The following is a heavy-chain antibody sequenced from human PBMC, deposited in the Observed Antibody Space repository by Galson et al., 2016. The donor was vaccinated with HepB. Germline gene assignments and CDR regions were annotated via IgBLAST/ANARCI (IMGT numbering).Heavy chain of an antibody. D-gene: IGHD2-2*01. V-gene: IGHV3-23*01. CDR1: GFSFSNYA. J-gene: IGHJ4*02. CDR2: ISDNGGST. Sequence: SLRLSCAASGFSFSNYAMSWVRQAPGKGLEWVSGISDNGGSTYYADSVKGRFTISRDNSKNTLYLQMNSLRAEDTAVYYCARDPENCSSTGCYYFDYWGQGTLVTVSS. CDR3: ARDPENCSSTGCYYFDY.